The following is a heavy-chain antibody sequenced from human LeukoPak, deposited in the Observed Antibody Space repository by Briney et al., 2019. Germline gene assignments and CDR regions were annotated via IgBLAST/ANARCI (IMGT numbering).Heavy chain of an antibody. Sequence: SQTLSLTCTVSGGSISSGDYYWSWIRQPPGKGLEWIGYIYYGGSTYYNPSLKSRVAISVDTSKNQFSLKLSSVTAADTAVYYCARGPYYYDSSGYKIDYWGQGTLVTVSP. CDR2: IYYGGST. V-gene: IGHV4-30-4*01. D-gene: IGHD3-22*01. CDR3: ARGPYYYDSSGYKIDY. CDR1: GGSISSGDYY. J-gene: IGHJ4*02.